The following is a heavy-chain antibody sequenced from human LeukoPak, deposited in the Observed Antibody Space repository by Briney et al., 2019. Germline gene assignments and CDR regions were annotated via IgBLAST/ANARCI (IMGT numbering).Heavy chain of an antibody. V-gene: IGHV3-21*01. CDR3: ARDFPDTYCGGDCYRDYYYGMDV. D-gene: IGHD2-21*02. Sequence: GGSLRLSCAASGFTFSSYSMNWVRQAPGKGLEWVSSISSSSSYIYYADSVKGRFTISRDNAKNSLYLQMYSLRAEDTAVYYCARDFPDTYCGGDCYRDYYYGMDVWGQGTTVTVSS. CDR2: ISSSSSYI. CDR1: GFTFSSYS. J-gene: IGHJ6*02.